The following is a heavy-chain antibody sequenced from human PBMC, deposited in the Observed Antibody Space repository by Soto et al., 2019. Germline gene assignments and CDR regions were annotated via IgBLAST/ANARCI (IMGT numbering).Heavy chain of an antibody. V-gene: IGHV3-23*01. J-gene: IGHJ3*02. CDR2: ISGSGGTT. D-gene: IGHD6-19*01. CDR3: EKTANGWFSAFDI. Sequence: EVQLLESGGGLVQPGGSLRLSCAASGFTFSSYAMSWVRQAPGKGLEWVSAISGSGGTTYYADSVKGRFTFSRGNSKNTLYLQMNSLRAEDTAVYYCEKTANGWFSAFDIWGQGTMVTVSS. CDR1: GFTFSSYA.